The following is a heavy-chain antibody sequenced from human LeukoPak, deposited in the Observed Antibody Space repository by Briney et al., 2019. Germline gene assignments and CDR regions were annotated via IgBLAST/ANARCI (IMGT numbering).Heavy chain of an antibody. CDR3: ARAGILGSSWSDAFDI. Sequence: SQTLSLTCTVSGGSISSGGYYWSWIRQHPGKGLEWIGYIYYSGSTNYNPSLKSRVTISVDTSKNQFSLKLSSVTAADTAVYYCARAGILGSSWSDAFDIWGQGTMVTVSS. D-gene: IGHD6-13*01. CDR2: IYYSGST. V-gene: IGHV4-61*08. CDR1: GGSISSGGYY. J-gene: IGHJ3*02.